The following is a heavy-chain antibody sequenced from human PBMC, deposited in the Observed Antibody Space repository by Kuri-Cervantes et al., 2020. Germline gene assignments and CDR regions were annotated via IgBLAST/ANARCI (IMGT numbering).Heavy chain of an antibody. J-gene: IGHJ6*02. CDR1: GFTFDDYA. CDR3: AKDYLSEQWLVLGGYGMDV. CDR2: ISYDGSNK. Sequence: GESLKISCAASGFTFDDYAMHWVRQAPGKGLEWVAVISYDGSNKYYADSVKGRFTISRDNSKNTLYLQMNSLRAEDTAVYYCAKDYLSEQWLVLGGYGMDVWGQGTTVTVSS. V-gene: IGHV3-30*18. D-gene: IGHD6-19*01.